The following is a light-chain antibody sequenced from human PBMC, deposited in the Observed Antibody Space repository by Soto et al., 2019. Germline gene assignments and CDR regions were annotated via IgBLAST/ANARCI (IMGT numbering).Light chain of an antibody. J-gene: IGKJ1*01. CDR2: VAS. V-gene: IGKV3-15*01. CDR1: QSVSSN. CDR3: QQYSNWPRT. Sequence: VMTQSPATLSVSPGERATLSCRASQSVSSNLAWYQQKPGQAPRLLIYVASTRATGIPARFSGSGSGTEFTLTISSLQSEDFAVYYCQQYSNWPRTFGQGTKVDIK.